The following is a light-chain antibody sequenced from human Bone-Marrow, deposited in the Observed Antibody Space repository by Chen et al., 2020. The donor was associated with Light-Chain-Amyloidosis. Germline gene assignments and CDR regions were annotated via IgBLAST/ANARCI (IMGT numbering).Light chain of an antibody. CDR2: GSS. Sequence: IVLTQPPGTLSLSPGEGANLPCRASQTISSNYLTWYQQKFGQAPRLLIYGSSSRATGIPDRFTASGSGTDFTLTINRLEPEDFAMYYCQQYGTSPLTFGGGTKVEIK. CDR3: QQYGTSPLT. V-gene: IGKV3-20*01. CDR1: QTISSNY. J-gene: IGKJ4*01.